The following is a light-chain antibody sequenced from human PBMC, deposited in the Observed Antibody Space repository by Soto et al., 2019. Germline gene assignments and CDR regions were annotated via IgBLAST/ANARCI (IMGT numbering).Light chain of an antibody. CDR3: QQYGTSLT. V-gene: IGKV3-20*01. CDR2: GAA. J-gene: IGKJ2*01. Sequence: EIVLTQSPGTLSLSPGERATLSCRASQSVSSNYLAWYQHKPGQAPRCLIYGAASRSTGIPDRFSGSGSGTDFTLTISRLELEEFAVYYFQQYGTSLTFGQRTNLEI. CDR1: QSVSSNY.